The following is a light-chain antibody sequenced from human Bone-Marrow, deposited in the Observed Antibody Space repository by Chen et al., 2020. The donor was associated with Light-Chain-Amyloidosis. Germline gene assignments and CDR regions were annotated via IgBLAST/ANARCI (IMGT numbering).Light chain of an antibody. CDR1: WSNSGSNS. J-gene: IGLJ3*02. V-gene: IGLV1-44*01. CDR2: GNS. CDR3: AVWDDSLSGRV. Sequence: QSVVTQPPSASGTPGQRVTISCSGSWSNSGSNSINWYQQLSGTAPKLLIYGNSQRPSGVPDRFSGSKSGTSASLAISGLQSEDEADYYCAVWDDSLSGRVFGGGTKLTVL.